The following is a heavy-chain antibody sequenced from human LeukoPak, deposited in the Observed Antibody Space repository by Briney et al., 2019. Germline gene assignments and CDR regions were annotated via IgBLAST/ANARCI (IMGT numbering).Heavy chain of an antibody. J-gene: IGHJ3*02. Sequence: GASVKVSCEASGYTFTGYYMHWVRQAPGQGLEWMGWINPNSGGTNYAQKFQGRVTMTRDTSISTAYMELSRLRSDDTAVYYCARDPPGVVVTALAFDIWGQGTMVTVSS. CDR2: INPNSGGT. V-gene: IGHV1-2*02. CDR1: GYTFTGYY. CDR3: ARDPPGVVVTALAFDI. D-gene: IGHD2-21*02.